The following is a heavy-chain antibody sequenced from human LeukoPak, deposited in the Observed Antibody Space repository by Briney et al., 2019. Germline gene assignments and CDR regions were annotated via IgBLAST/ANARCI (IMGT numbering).Heavy chain of an antibody. D-gene: IGHD3-22*01. Sequence: GGSLRLSCAASGFIFSSYSMNWVRQAPGKGLEWVSSISSSSSYIYYADSVKGRFTISRDNAKNSLYLQMNSLRAEDTAVYYCARDWPSNYYDSSGYYSWAFDIWGQGTMVTVSS. CDR3: ARDWPSNYYDSSGYYSWAFDI. CDR2: ISSSSSYI. CDR1: GFIFSSYS. V-gene: IGHV3-21*01. J-gene: IGHJ3*02.